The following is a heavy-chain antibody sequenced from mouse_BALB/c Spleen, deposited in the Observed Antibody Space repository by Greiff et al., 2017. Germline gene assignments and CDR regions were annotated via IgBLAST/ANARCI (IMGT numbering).Heavy chain of an antibody. CDR2: ISSGGST. V-gene: IGHV5-6-5*01. CDR1: GFTFSSYA. Sequence: EVKVEESGGGLVKPGGSLKLSCAASGFTFSSYAMSWVRQTPEKRLEWVPSISSGGSTYYPDSVKGRFTISRDNARNILYLQMSSLRSEDTAMYYCAGGGELGLGYAMDYWGQGTSVTVSS. J-gene: IGHJ4*01. CDR3: AGGGELGLGYAMDY. D-gene: IGHD4-1*01.